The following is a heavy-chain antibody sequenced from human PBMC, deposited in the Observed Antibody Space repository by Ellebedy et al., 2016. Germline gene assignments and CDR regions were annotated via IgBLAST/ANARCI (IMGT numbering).Heavy chain of an antibody. CDR1: GGSFSGYY. Sequence: SETLSLTCAVYGGSFSGYYWSWIRQPPGKGLEWIGEINHSGSTNYNPSLKSRVTISVDTSKNQFSLKLSSVTAADTAVYYCARGLSSSIAARSFDYWGQGTLATVSS. D-gene: IGHD6-6*01. J-gene: IGHJ4*02. V-gene: IGHV4-34*01. CDR3: ARGLSSSIAARSFDY. CDR2: INHSGST.